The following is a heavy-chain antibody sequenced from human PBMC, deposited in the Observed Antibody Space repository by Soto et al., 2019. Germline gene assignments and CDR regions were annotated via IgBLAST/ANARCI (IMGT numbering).Heavy chain of an antibody. Sequence: PGGSLRLSCAASGFTFSSYGMHWVRQAPGKGLEWVAVIWYDGSNKYYADSVKGRFTISRDNSKNTLYLQMNSLRAEDTAVYYCARSYYDFWSGYPHYYYYGMDVWGQGTTVTVSS. V-gene: IGHV3-33*01. D-gene: IGHD3-3*01. J-gene: IGHJ6*02. CDR3: ARSYYDFWSGYPHYYYYGMDV. CDR2: IWYDGSNK. CDR1: GFTFSSYG.